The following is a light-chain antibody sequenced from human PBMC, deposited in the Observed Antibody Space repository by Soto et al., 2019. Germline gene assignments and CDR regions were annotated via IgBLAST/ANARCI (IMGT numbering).Light chain of an antibody. V-gene: IGKV3-20*01. CDR1: QNINTNS. Sequence: VLTQSPGTLSLSPGARATLSCRASQNINTNSLAWYQHKSGQAPMLLIYAVVARASGIPDRFSGGGSGTDFTPTISRLEHDDFAVYYYLQYGPSLTFGGGTKVEIK. CDR2: AVV. J-gene: IGKJ4*01. CDR3: LQYGPSLT.